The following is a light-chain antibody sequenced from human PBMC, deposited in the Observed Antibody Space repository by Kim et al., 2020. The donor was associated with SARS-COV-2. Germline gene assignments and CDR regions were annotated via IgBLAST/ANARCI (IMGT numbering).Light chain of an antibody. CDR2: DAF. Sequence: ASSGDRVSITCRASQDISNSLTWYQQRPGKAPERLIYDAFTLQSGVSPRFSGSRSGTDFTLTISSLQSEDVAAYYCQQHYIYPLTFGGGTKVDIK. CDR3: QQHYIYPLT. CDR1: QDISNS. J-gene: IGKJ4*01. V-gene: IGKV1-8*01.